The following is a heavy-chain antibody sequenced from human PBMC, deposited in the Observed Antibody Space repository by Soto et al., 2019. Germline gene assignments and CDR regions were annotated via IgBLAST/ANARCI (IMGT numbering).Heavy chain of an antibody. J-gene: IGHJ6*02. CDR3: ASDEYDFWSGRYYYGMDV. CDR1: GFTFSSYA. CDR2: ISYDGSNK. V-gene: IGHV3-30-3*01. Sequence: PGGSLRLSCAASGFTFSSYAMHWVRQAPGKGLEWVAVISYDGSNKYYADSVKGRFTISRDNSKNTLYLQMNSLRAEDTAVYYCASDEYDFWSGRYYYGMDVWGQGTTVTVSS. D-gene: IGHD3-3*01.